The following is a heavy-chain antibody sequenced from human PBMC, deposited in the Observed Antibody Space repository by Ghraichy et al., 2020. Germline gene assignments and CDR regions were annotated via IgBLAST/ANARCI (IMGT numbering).Heavy chain of an antibody. CDR1: GGSISSGGYY. CDR3: ARGRRWTVLSSAYFDY. CDR2: IYYSGST. J-gene: IGHJ4*02. V-gene: IGHV4-31*03. D-gene: IGHD4-17*01. Sequence: SETLSLTCTVSGGSISSGGYYWSWIRQHPGKGLEWIGYIYYSGSTYYNPSLKSRVTISVDTSKNQFSLKLSSVTAADTAVYYCARGRRWTVLSSAYFDYWGQGTLVTVSS.